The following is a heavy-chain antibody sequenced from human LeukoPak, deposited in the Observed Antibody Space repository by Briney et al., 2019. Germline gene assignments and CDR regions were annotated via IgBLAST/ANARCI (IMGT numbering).Heavy chain of an antibody. CDR2: INHSGST. D-gene: IGHD2-8*01. J-gene: IGHJ3*02. Sequence: SETLSLTCAVYGGSFSGYYWSWIRQPPGKGLGWIGEINHSGSTNYNPSLKSRVTISVDTSKNQFSLKLSSVTAADTAVYYCAREGRYCTNGVCYTEGAFDIWGQGTMVTVSS. V-gene: IGHV4-34*01. CDR1: GGSFSGYY. CDR3: AREGRYCTNGVCYTEGAFDI.